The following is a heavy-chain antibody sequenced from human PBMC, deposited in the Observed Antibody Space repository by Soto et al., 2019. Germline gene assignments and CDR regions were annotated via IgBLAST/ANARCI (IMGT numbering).Heavy chain of an antibody. V-gene: IGHV3-23*01. Sequence: PGGSLRLSCAASGFTFSSYAMSWVRQAPGKGLEWVSAISGSGGSTYYADSVKGRFTISRDNSKNTLYLQMNSLRAEDTAVYYCAKAGEWTELEPANFDYWGQGTLVTVSS. J-gene: IGHJ4*02. CDR2: ISGSGGST. CDR3: AKAGEWTELEPANFDY. CDR1: GFTFSSYA. D-gene: IGHD1-1*01.